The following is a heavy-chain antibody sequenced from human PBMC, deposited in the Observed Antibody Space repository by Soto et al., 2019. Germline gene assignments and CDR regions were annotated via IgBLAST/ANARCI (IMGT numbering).Heavy chain of an antibody. CDR3: GRQDHLDYIWGISGP. J-gene: IGHJ5*02. Sequence: SETLSLTCSVSGGSISSYYWSWIRQPPGKGLEWIGYIYYSGSTNYNPSLKSRLTISVDTSKTQFSLKLRSVTAADTAVYFCGRQDHLDYIWGISGPWGKGTRVTVS. D-gene: IGHD3-16*01. CDR2: IYYSGST. CDR1: GGSISSYY. V-gene: IGHV4-59*08.